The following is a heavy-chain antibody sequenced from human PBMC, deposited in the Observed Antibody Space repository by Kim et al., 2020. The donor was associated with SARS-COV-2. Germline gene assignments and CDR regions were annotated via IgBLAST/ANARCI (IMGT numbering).Heavy chain of an antibody. V-gene: IGHV3-11*06. D-gene: IGHD3-10*01. J-gene: IGHJ5*02. Sequence: YEGSVKGRFTHTRGNAKNSLYLQMNSQRVEDTTVYYCTRVSEMVRGVITAWGQGTLVTVSS. CDR3: TRVSEMVRGVITA.